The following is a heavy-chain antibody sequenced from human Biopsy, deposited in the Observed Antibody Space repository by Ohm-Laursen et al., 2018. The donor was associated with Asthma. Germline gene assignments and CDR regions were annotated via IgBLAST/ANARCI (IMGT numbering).Heavy chain of an antibody. J-gene: IGHJ4*02. V-gene: IGHV1-69*01. CDR3: ARKAGSCISRTCYSFDF. D-gene: IGHD2-2*01. Sequence: RISCKSLGGTFNTYVIGWVRQAPGQGLEWMGGINSVFGTTTYPQKFQDRVTITADDSTSTVYMELSSLRSEDTAVYYCARKAGSCISRTCYSFDFWGQGTLVTVSS. CDR2: INSVFGTT. CDR1: GGTFNTYV.